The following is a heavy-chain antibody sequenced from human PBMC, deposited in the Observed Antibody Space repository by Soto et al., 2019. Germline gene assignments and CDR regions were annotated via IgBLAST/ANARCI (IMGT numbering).Heavy chain of an antibody. CDR3: TRQFGNYFGV. Sequence: PSQTLSLTCAISGDSVSSSIAAWHWVRQSPSRGLEWLGRTYYRSKWYTDYVASVNTRMNINPDTSKNQFSLQLNSVTPEDTAVYYCTRQFGNYFGVWGQGTTVTVSS. CDR1: GDSVSSSIAA. J-gene: IGHJ6*02. V-gene: IGHV6-1*01. D-gene: IGHD1-26*01. CDR2: TYYRSKWYT.